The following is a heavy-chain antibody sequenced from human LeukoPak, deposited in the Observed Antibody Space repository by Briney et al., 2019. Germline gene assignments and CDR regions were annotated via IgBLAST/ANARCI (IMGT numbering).Heavy chain of an antibody. CDR1: GLALRSFA. V-gene: IGHV3-30*04. CDR2: ISYNGPNK. D-gene: IGHD1-26*01. CDR3: ARVSESYHDY. J-gene: IGHJ4*02. Sequence: GGSLSPSCEASGLALRSFAMHWVRQAPGRGLEWVAAISYNGPNKYYVASVKGRFTISRDNSKNSLYLQMNSLRADDTAVYYCARVSESYHDYWGQGTLVTVSS.